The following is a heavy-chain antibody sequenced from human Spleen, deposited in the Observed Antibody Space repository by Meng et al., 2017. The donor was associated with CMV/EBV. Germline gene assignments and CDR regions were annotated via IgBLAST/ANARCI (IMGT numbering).Heavy chain of an antibody. Sequence: SCKASGGTFSSYAISWVRQAPGQGLEWIGSIYYSGSTYYNPSLKSRVTISVDTSKYQFSLKLSSVTAADTAVYYCASPPVVPAAIGTFDMWGQGTLVTVSS. CDR2: IYYSGST. V-gene: IGHV4-39*07. CDR3: ASPPVVPAAIGTFDM. J-gene: IGHJ3*02. CDR1: GGTFSSYAIS. D-gene: IGHD2-2*01.